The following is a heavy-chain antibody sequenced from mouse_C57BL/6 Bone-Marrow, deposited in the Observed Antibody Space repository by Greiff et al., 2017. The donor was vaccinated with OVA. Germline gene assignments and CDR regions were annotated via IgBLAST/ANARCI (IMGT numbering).Heavy chain of an antibody. CDR2: IDPEDGET. CDR3: ARIYYDYDAYYFDD. J-gene: IGHJ2*01. Sequence: VQLQQSGAELVKPGASVKLSCPSSGFTITDYYMHWVKQRTEQGLEWIGRIDPEDGETKYAPTFQGQATITADTSSNTAYLQLSSLTSEDTAVYYCARIYYDYDAYYFDDWGKGTTLTVSS. CDR1: GFTITDYY. D-gene: IGHD2-4*01. V-gene: IGHV14-2*01.